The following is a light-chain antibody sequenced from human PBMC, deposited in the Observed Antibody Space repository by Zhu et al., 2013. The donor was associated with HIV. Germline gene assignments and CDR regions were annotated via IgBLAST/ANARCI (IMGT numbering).Light chain of an antibody. J-gene: IGKJ2*01. V-gene: IGKV1-5*01. CDR2: AAS. CDR1: QSINTY. Sequence: DIQMTQTPSTLPASVGDRVTITCRASQSINTYLNWYQHKQGKAPKLLIYAASSLQSGVPSRFSGSGSGTEFNFTISSLQPDDFATYYCQQYNTYLYTFGQGTKLEIK. CDR3: QQYNTYLYT.